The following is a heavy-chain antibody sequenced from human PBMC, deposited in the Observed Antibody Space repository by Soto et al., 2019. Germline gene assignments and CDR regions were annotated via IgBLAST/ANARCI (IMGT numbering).Heavy chain of an antibody. J-gene: IGHJ4*02. CDR2: ISFDGSNT. CDR3: APRMSGSGSTNFDY. D-gene: IGHD3-10*01. Sequence: QVQLVESGGGVVQPGRSLRLSCAASGFTFSSYGMHWVRQAPGKGLEWVAVISFDGSNTYYADSVKGRFTISRDNSKNPLPLQMNSLSAEDTAVYYCAPRMSGSGSTNFDYWGQGTLVTVSS. CDR1: GFTFSSYG. V-gene: IGHV3-30*03.